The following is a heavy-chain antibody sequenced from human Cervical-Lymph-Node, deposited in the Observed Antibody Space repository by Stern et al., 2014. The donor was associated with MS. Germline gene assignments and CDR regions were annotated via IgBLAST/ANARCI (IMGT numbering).Heavy chain of an antibody. D-gene: IGHD2-8*01. CDR3: ARDYEDTSMLFDH. Sequence: QVQLVESGGAVVQAGRSLRLSCAASGFTFSSYGMHWVRQAPGTGLAWGTVISYDGNHNYYAASVKGRFTISRDNSKNTLHLQMNSVTPDDTAIYYCARDYEDTSMLFDHWGQGTLVTVSS. CDR2: ISYDGNHN. J-gene: IGHJ4*02. CDR1: GFTFSSYG. V-gene: IGHV3-30*03.